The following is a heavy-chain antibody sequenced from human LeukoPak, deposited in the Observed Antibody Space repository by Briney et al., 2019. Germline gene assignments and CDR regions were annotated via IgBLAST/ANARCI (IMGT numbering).Heavy chain of an antibody. CDR2: ISSSSSYT. V-gene: IGHV3-21*01. CDR3: ARDRDYDYVWGSYRPDAFDI. Sequence: PGGSLRLSCAASGFTFSSYTLNWVRQAPGKGLEWFSSISSSSSYTYYADSLKGRFTISRDNAKNSLYLQMNSLRAEDTAVYYCARDRDYDYVWGSYRPDAFDIWGQGTMVTVSS. D-gene: IGHD3-16*02. J-gene: IGHJ3*02. CDR1: GFTFSSYT.